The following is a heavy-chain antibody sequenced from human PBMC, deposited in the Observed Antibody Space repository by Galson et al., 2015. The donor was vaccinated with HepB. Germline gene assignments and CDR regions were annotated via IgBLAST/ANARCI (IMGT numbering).Heavy chain of an antibody. V-gene: IGHV1-69*13. J-gene: IGHJ6*02. CDR2: IIPIFGTA. CDR3: ARVLNFMVRGVIIEDYGMDV. CDR1: GGTFSSYA. D-gene: IGHD3-10*01. Sequence: SVKVSCKASGGTFSSYAISWVRQAPGQGLEWMGGIIPIFGTANYAQKFQGRVTITADESTSTAYMELSSLRSEDTAVYYCARVLNFMVRGVIIEDYGMDVWGQGTTVTVSS.